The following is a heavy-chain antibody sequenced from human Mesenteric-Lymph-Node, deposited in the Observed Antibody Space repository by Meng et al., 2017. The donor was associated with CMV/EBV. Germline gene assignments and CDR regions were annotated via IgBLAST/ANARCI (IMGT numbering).Heavy chain of an antibody. D-gene: IGHD2-2*01. CDR3: VRDLGGLPAAHGDY. CDR2: IYHSGDT. Sequence: SSGAISSENWWRWVRQPPGKGLEWIGEIYHSGDTNYNPSLKSRVTVSVDKSKNQFSLRLNSVTAADTAVYYCVRDLGGLPAAHGDYWGQGTLVTVSS. J-gene: IGHJ4*02. CDR1: SGAISSENW. V-gene: IGHV4-4*02.